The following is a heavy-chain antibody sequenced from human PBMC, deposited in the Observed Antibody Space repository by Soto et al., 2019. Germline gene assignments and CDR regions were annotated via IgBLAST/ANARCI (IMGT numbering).Heavy chain of an antibody. CDR2: ISFDGSNK. V-gene: IGHV3-30*04. J-gene: IGHJ6*02. D-gene: IGHD3-3*01. CDR1: GFTFSHYP. Sequence: QMQLVQSGGGVVQPGRSLRLSCAASGFTFSHYPMHWVRQAPGKGLEWVAVISFDGSNKFYADSVKGRFTISKDNSQNTLCLQMSDLSSVDAPVDSWARHRGLLVSALYTSPRLPRNSPPHVDMWGQGTTVTVS. CDR3: ARHRGLLVSALYTSPRLPRNSPPHVDM.